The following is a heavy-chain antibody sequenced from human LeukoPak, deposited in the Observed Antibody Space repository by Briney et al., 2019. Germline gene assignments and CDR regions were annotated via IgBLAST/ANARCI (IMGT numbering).Heavy chain of an antibody. D-gene: IGHD5-18*01. J-gene: IGHJ4*02. CDR2: INPNSGGT. V-gene: IGHV1-2*02. Sequence: GASVKVSCKASVHTFTGYYMHWVRQAPGQGLEWMGWINPNSGGTNYAQKFQGRVTMTRDTSISTAYMELSRLRSDDTAVYYCAREYVDTAMVPTFDYWGQGTLVTVSS. CDR1: VHTFTGYY. CDR3: AREYVDTAMVPTFDY.